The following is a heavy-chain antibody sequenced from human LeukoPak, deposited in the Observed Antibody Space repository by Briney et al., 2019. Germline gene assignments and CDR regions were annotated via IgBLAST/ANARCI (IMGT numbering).Heavy chain of an antibody. D-gene: IGHD3-16*02. CDR1: GFTFSSYS. V-gene: IGHV3-21*01. Sequence: GGSLRLSCAASGFTFSSYSMNWVRQAPGKGLEWVSYISSSSSYIYYADSVKGRFTISRDNAKNSLYLQMNSLRAEDTAVYYCARDLRRGRDYVWGSYRYFDYWGQGTLVTVSS. J-gene: IGHJ4*02. CDR3: ARDLRRGRDYVWGSYRYFDY. CDR2: ISSSSSYI.